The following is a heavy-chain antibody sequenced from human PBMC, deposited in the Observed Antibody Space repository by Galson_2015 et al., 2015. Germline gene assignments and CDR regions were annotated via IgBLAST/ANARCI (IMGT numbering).Heavy chain of an antibody. Sequence: SVKVSCKASGYTFTTYGFCWVRQAPGQGLEWMGCISAYNGNTDYAQKLQDRVTMTTDTSTSTAYMELRSLRSDDTAVYYCARGFGDFWSGYYLHYYYMDVWGKGTAVTVSS. V-gene: IGHV1-18*01. CDR1: GYTFTTYG. J-gene: IGHJ6*03. CDR3: ARGFGDFWSGYYLHYYYMDV. CDR2: ISAYNGNT. D-gene: IGHD3-3*01.